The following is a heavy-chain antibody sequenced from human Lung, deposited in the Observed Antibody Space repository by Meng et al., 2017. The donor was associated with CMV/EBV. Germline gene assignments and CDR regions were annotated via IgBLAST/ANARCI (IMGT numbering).Heavy chain of an antibody. D-gene: IGHD2-2*01. CDR1: GGSINNYY. Sequence: SETLSLXXTVSGGSINNYYWSWIRQPPGKGLEWIGYIYYSGSTNYNPSLKSRVTISVDTSKNQFSLKLSSVTAADTAVYFCARLYCSSTSCYNDYWGQGTLVTVSS. J-gene: IGHJ4*02. V-gene: IGHV4-59*01. CDR3: ARLYCSSTSCYNDY. CDR2: IYYSGST.